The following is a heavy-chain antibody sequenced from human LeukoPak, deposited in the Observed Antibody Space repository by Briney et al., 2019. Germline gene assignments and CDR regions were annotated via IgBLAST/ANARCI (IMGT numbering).Heavy chain of an antibody. V-gene: IGHV3-15*01. Sequence: GGSLRLSSAASGFTFSNAWMSWVRQAPGKGLEWVGRIKSKTDGGTTDYAAPVKGRFTISRDDSKNTLYLQMNSLKTEDTAVYYCTTAVAAAGRYYYYYGMDVWGQGTTVTVSS. CDR1: GFTFSNAW. CDR2: IKSKTDGGTT. J-gene: IGHJ6*02. CDR3: TTAVAAAGRYYYYYGMDV. D-gene: IGHD6-13*01.